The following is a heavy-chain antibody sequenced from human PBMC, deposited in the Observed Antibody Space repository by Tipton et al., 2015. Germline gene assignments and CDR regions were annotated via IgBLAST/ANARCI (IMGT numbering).Heavy chain of an antibody. CDR2: VHNRGTT. D-gene: IGHD3-3*01. V-gene: IGHV4-61*01. CDR3: ARDQYDYWSDYHGYPKQALKFGLDV. Sequence: TLSLTCTVSGDSVNTKLYFWTWVRQSPGRGLEYLGYVHNRGTTNYNPSLKGRIGISLGKSQNQFSLKLDSVTTTDTATYYCARDQYDYWSDYHGYPKQALKFGLDVWGPGTTVTVS. J-gene: IGHJ6*02. CDR1: GDSVNTKLYF.